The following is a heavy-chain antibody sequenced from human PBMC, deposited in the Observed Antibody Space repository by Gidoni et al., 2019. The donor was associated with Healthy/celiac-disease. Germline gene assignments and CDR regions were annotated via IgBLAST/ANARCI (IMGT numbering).Heavy chain of an antibody. J-gene: IGHJ6*02. V-gene: IGHV3-21*01. D-gene: IGHD1-1*01. Sequence: EVQLVESGGGLVKPGGSLRLSCAASGFTFSSYSMNWVRQAPGKGLEWVSAISSISSYIYYADSVKGRFTISRDNAKNSLYLQMNSLRAEDTAVYYCARDPLGTGILDYYYYYGMDVWGQGTTVTVSS. CDR1: GFTFSSYS. CDR2: ISSISSYI. CDR3: ARDPLGTGILDYYYYYGMDV.